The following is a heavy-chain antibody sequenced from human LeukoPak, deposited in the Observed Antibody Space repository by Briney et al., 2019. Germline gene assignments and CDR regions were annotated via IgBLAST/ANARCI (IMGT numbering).Heavy chain of an antibody. CDR3: SVNYCSGGSCYML. CDR1: GFTFISYN. V-gene: IGHV3-21*04. CDR2: ISSSSSHI. J-gene: IGHJ4*02. D-gene: IGHD2-15*01. Sequence: GGSLRLSCAASGFTFISYNMNWVRQAPGKGLEWVSSISSSSSHIYYADSVKGRFTISRDNAKNSLYLQVNSLKTEDTAVYYCSVNYCSGGSCYMLWGQGTLVTVSS.